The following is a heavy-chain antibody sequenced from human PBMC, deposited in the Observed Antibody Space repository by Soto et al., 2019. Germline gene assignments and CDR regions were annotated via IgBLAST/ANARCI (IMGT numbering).Heavy chain of an antibody. J-gene: IGHJ6*03. D-gene: IGHD3-3*01. V-gene: IGHV5-51*01. CDR1: GYSFTSYW. Sequence: PGESLKISCKGSGYSFTSYWIGWVRQMPGKGLEWMGIIYPGDSDTRYSPSFQGQVTISADKSISTAYLQWSSLKASDTAMYYCARHSGLRFLEWPPHYYMDVWGKGTTVTVSS. CDR2: IYPGDSDT. CDR3: ARHSGLRFLEWPPHYYMDV.